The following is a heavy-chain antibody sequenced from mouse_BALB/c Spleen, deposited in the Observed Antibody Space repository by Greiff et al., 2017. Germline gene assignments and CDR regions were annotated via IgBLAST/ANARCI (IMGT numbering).Heavy chain of an antibody. J-gene: IGHJ4*01. D-gene: IGHD2-4*01. CDR1: GYTFTSYW. CDR2: IYPGDGDT. CDR3: ARWVEGDYDGDYYAMDY. V-gene: IGHV1-87*01. Sequence: QVQLQQSGAELARPGASVKLSCKASGYTFTSYWMQWVKQRPGQGLEWIGAIYPGDGDTRYTQKFKGKATLTADKSSSTAYMQLSSLASEDSAVYYCARWVEGDYDGDYYAMDYWGQGTSVTVSS.